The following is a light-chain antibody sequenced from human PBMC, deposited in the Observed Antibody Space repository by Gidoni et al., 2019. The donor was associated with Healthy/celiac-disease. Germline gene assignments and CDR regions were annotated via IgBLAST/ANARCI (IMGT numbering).Light chain of an antibody. Sequence: NLMLTQPHSVSESPGKTVTISCTRSSGSIASNYVQWYQQRPGSAPTTVISEDNQRPSGVPHRFSGSIDSSSNSASLTISGLKTEDEADYYCQSYDSSNVVFGGGTKLTVL. J-gene: IGLJ2*01. V-gene: IGLV6-57*03. CDR1: SGSIASNY. CDR2: EDN. CDR3: QSYDSSNVV.